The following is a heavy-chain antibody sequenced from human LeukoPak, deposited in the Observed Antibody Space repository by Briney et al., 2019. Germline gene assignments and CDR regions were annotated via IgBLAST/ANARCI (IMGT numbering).Heavy chain of an antibody. CDR3: ARSTMLRSLDY. CDR1: GYTFTDYY. Sequence: ASVKVSCKASGYTFTDYYIHWVRQAPGQGLEWMGWIIPNSGGTNFAQKFQGRVTMTRDSSISTAYMDLSRLRSDDTAVYHCARSTMLRSLDYWGQGTLVTVSS. J-gene: IGHJ4*02. V-gene: IGHV1-2*02. CDR2: IIPNSGGT. D-gene: IGHD1/OR15-1a*01.